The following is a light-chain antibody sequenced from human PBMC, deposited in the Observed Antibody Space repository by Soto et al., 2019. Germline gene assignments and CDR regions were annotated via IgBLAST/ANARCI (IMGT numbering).Light chain of an antibody. CDR2: AAS. CDR3: QQSYSTPLSGT. Sequence: IQMTQSPSSLSASVGDRVTITCRASQSISSYLNWYQQKPGKAPKLLIYAASSLQSGVPSRFSGSGSGTDFTLTISSLQPEDFATYYCQQSYSTPLSGTFGQGTKVDIK. J-gene: IGKJ1*01. CDR1: QSISSY. V-gene: IGKV1-39*01.